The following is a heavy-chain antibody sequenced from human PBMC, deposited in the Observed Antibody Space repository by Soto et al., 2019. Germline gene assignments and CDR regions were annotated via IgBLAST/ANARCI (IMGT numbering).Heavy chain of an antibody. CDR1: GGTFSSYA. CDR3: ARDSNRSGYLLFDY. V-gene: IGHV1-69*13. D-gene: IGHD3-3*01. CDR2: IIPIFGAA. Sequence: ASVKVSCKASGGTFSSYAISWVRQAPGQGLEWMGGIIPIFGAANYAQKFQGRVTITADESTSTAYMELSSLRSEDTAVYYCARDSNRSGYLLFDYWGQGTLVTVSS. J-gene: IGHJ4*02.